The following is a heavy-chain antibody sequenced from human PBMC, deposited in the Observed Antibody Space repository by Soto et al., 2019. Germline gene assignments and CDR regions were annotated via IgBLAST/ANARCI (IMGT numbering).Heavy chain of an antibody. CDR1: GGSFSGYY. CDR3: ARGGRITMVRGVIPKFDP. D-gene: IGHD3-10*01. Sequence: SETLSLTCAVYGGSFSGYYWSWIRQPPGKGLEWIGEINHSGSTNYNPSLKSRVTISVDTSKNQFSLKLSSVTAADTAVYYCARGGRITMVRGVIPKFDPWGQGTLVTVSS. V-gene: IGHV4-34*01. CDR2: INHSGST. J-gene: IGHJ5*02.